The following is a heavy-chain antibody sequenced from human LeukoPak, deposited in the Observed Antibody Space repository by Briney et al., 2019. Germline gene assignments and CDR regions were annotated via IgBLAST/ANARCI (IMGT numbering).Heavy chain of an antibody. V-gene: IGHV4-59*12. Sequence: PSETLSLTCTVSGGSISSYYWSWIRQPPGKGLEWIGYIHYSGNTNYNPSLKSRVTISVDTSKNQFSLKLSSVTAADTAVYYCARTAVAGVYGDYYYYGMDVWGQGTTVTVSS. D-gene: IGHD6-19*01. CDR1: GGSISSYY. J-gene: IGHJ6*02. CDR3: ARTAVAGVYGDYYYYGMDV. CDR2: IHYSGNT.